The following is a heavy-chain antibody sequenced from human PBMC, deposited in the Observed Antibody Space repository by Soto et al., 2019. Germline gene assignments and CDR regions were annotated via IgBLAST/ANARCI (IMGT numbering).Heavy chain of an antibody. V-gene: IGHV4-30-4*01. CDR1: GDSISSPHYY. CDR2: IYYTGNN. CDR3: AREPKQNYDSSPWNGGFDS. J-gene: IGHJ4*02. Sequence: QVHLQESGPGLVKPSQTLSLSCTVSGDSISSPHYYWTWIRQPPGKGLEWVGYIYYTGNNFYNPALKSRVAMSVDPSTNQFSLKLASVTDADTAVYFCAREPKQNYDSSPWNGGFDSWGPGTLVTVS. D-gene: IGHD3-22*01.